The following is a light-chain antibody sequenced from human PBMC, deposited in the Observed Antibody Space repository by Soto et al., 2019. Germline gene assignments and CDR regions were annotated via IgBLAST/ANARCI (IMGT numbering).Light chain of an antibody. V-gene: IGKV2-24*01. CDR3: MQATQFPRA. CDR1: QSRVHSDVNTY. Sequence: DIVMTQTPLSSPVTLGQPASISCRSSQSRVHSDVNTYLSWLQQRPGQPPRLLINKISNRFSGVPDRFSGSGAGTDFTLKISRVEAADVGVYYCMQATQFPRAFGQGTKVEI. J-gene: IGKJ1*01. CDR2: KIS.